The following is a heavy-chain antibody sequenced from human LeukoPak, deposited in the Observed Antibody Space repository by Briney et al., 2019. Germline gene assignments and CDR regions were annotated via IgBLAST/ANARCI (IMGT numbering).Heavy chain of an antibody. CDR1: GFTFSSYW. J-gene: IGHJ4*02. CDR3: ARGDSGYGGS. Sequence: GGSLRLSCAASGFTFSSYWISWVRQAPGKGLEWVANIKQDGSEKYYVDSVKGRFTISRDNAKNSLYLQMNSLRAEDTAVYYCARGDSGYGGSWGQGTLVTVSS. V-gene: IGHV3-7*01. D-gene: IGHD5-12*01. CDR2: IKQDGSEK.